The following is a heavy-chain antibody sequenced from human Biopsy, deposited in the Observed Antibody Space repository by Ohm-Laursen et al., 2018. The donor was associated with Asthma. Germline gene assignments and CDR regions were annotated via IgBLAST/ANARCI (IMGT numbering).Heavy chain of an antibody. CDR2: VFYSGTT. V-gene: IGHV4-30-4*01. D-gene: IGHD4-17*01. CDR3: ARVASYGDLYFGIDV. J-gene: IGHJ6*02. CDR1: GAYIGTPDYH. Sequence: SETLSLTCSVSGAYIGTPDYHWSWIRQSPGKGLEWIDFVFYSGTTHYSRSLERRLSISIDTTRNEFSMTLRSVTAADTAVYFCARVASYGDLYFGIDVWGPGTTVSVS.